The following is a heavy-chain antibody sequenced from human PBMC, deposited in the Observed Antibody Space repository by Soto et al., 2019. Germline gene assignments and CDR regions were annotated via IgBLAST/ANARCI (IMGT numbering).Heavy chain of an antibody. CDR3: ASWYYDTSGQEVFDF. J-gene: IGHJ3*01. CDR2: INPKSGGT. CDR1: GYTFTDYY. Sequence: QVQLLQSGAEVKKPGASLTVSCKTSGYTFTDYYIHWVRQAPGQGLEWMGWINPKSGGTSYAHQFQGRVTMARDTSITTAYMDLSSLRSDDTAVYYCASWYYDTSGQEVFDFWGQRPMVTV. D-gene: IGHD3-16*01. V-gene: IGHV1-2*07.